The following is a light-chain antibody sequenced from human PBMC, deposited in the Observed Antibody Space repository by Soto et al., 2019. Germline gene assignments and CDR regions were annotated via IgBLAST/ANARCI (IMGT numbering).Light chain of an antibody. J-gene: IGKJ5*01. V-gene: IGKV1-39*01. Sequence: DVQMTQSPSSLSASVGDRVTITCRASQSISSYLHWYQQKPGKAPKILIYAASSLQSGVPSRFSGSGSETDFPLTISSLQPEDFATYYCQQSYSTPPITFGQGTRLEIK. CDR2: AAS. CDR3: QQSYSTPPIT. CDR1: QSISSY.